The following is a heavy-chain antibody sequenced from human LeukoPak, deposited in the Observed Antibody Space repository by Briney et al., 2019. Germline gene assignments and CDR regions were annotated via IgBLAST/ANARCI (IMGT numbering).Heavy chain of an antibody. V-gene: IGHV3-30*18. J-gene: IGHJ4*02. CDR2: ISYDGSNK. CDR1: GFTFSSYG. D-gene: IGHD5-18*01. CDR3: AKRGGYSYGYEFDY. Sequence: PGRSLRLSCAASGFTFSSYGMHWVRQAPSKGLEWVAVISYDGSNKYYAASVKGRFTISRDNSKNTLYLQMNSLRAEDTAVYYCAKRGGYSYGYEFDYWGQGTLVTVSS.